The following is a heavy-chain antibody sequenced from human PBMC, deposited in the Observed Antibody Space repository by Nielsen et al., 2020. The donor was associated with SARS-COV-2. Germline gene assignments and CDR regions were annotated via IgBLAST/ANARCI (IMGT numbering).Heavy chain of an antibody. CDR2: VYSGGDT. Sequence: GGSLRLSCEASGFTISSNYMSWVRQAPGKGLEWVSVVYSGGDTYYADSVRGRFTISRDNSKNSLYLQMNSLRAEDTALYYCGSGSDAFDIWGQGTMVTVSS. CDR3: GSGSDAFDI. CDR1: GFTISSNY. V-gene: IGHV3-53*05. D-gene: IGHD3-10*01. J-gene: IGHJ3*02.